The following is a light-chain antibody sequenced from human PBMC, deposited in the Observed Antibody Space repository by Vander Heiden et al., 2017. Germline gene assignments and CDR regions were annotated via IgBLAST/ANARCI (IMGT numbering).Light chain of an antibody. J-gene: IGKJ1*01. V-gene: IGKV1-39*01. Sequence: DIQMTQSPSSLSASVGDRVTITCRASQSISSYLNWYQQKPGKAPKLLIYAASSLQGGVPSRFSGSGSGTDFTLTISGLQSEDFATYYCQQSYSTPRTFGQGTKVEIK. CDR1: QSISSY. CDR3: QQSYSTPRT. CDR2: AAS.